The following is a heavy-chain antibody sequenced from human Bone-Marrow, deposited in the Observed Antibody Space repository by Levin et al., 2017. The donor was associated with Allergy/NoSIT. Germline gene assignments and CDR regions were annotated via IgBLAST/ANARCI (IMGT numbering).Heavy chain of an antibody. D-gene: IGHD4-11*01. CDR2: IYHSGST. CDR3: ARRTVFDFTNSDVTENAFDL. J-gene: IGHJ3*01. Sequence: SETLSLTCAVSGGSVSTSKWWNWVRQTPEKGLQWIGEIYHSGSTNYNPSLNTRVTISIDTSRDQFSLRLSSVTAADTAVYFCARRTVFDFTNSDVTENAFDLWGPGTMVTVSS. V-gene: IGHV4-4*02. CDR1: GGSVSTSKW.